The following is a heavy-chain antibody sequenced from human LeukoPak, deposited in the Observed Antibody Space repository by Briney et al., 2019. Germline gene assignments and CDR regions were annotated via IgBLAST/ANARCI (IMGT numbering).Heavy chain of an antibody. CDR2: IDQSGTT. V-gene: IGHV4-34*01. J-gene: IGHJ4*02. D-gene: IGHD2-15*01. Sequence: PSETLSLTCVVYGGSFSGYYWSWIRQPPGKGLEWIGEIDQSGTTNYNPSLKSRVTISVDTSKNQFSLKLSSVTAADTAVYYCARGHPGLPSARRLFDLNLRAFDYWGQGTLVTVSS. CDR1: GGSFSGYY. CDR3: ARGHPGLPSARRLFDLNLRAFDY.